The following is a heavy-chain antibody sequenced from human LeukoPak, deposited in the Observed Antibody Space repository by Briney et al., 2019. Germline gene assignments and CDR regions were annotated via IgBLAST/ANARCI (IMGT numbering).Heavy chain of an antibody. V-gene: IGHV3-48*03. D-gene: IGHD3-16*02. J-gene: IGHJ4*02. Sequence: PGGSLRLSCAASGFTFSSYEMNWVRQAPGKGLEWVSYISSSGRTIYYADSVKGRFTISRDNSRNSLYLQLNSLRAEDTAVYYCARDLGDRWGLWGSFRYPLDYWGQGTLVTVSS. CDR3: ARDLGDRWGLWGSFRYPLDY. CDR2: ISSSGRTI. CDR1: GFTFSSYE.